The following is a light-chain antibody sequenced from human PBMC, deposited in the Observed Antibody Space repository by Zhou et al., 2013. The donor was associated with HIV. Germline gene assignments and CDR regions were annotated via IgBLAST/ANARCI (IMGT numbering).Light chain of an antibody. CDR1: QSISSY. V-gene: IGKV1-39*01. CDR3: QQYNSYST. Sequence: DIQMTQSPSSLSASVGDRVTITCRASQSISSYLNWYQQKPGKAPKLLIYEGSTLETGVPSRFSGSGSGTDFTLTINCLQSEDFATYYCQQYNSYSTFGGGTKVEIK. CDR2: EGS. J-gene: IGKJ4*01.